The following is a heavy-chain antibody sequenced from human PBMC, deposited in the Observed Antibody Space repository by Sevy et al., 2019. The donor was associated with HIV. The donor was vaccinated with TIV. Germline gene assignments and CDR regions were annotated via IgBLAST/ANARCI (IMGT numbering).Heavy chain of an antibody. V-gene: IGHV3-20*04. CDR1: GFTFDDYG. J-gene: IGHJ4*02. CDR2: INWDGSSK. CDR3: AAQHYYDNSGSH. D-gene: IGHD3-22*01. Sequence: GGSLRLSCAASGFTFDDYGMNWVRQVPGKGLEWVSGINWDGSSKGYVDSVKGRFTISRDNTKNSLYLQMNSLRAEDTALYYCAAQHYYDNSGSHWGRGILVPVSS.